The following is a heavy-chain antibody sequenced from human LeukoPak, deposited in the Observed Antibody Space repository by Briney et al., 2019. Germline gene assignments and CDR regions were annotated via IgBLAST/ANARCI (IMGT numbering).Heavy chain of an antibody. D-gene: IGHD3-10*01. V-gene: IGHV4-39*01. CDR3: ASYGSGSYYPPNFLDY. J-gene: IGHJ4*02. CDR2: IYYSGST. Sequence: SETLSLTCTVSGGSISSSSYYWGWIRQPPGKGLEWIGSIYYSGSTYYNPSLKSRVTISVDTSKNQFSLKLSSVTAADTAVYHCASYGSGSYYPPNFLDYWGQGTLVTASS. CDR1: GGSISSSSYY.